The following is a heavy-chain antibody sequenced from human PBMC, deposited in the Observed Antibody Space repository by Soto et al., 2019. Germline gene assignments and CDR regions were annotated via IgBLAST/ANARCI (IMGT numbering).Heavy chain of an antibody. J-gene: IGHJ6*02. CDR1: GGSFSGYY. D-gene: IGHD4-17*01. CDR2: INHSGST. Sequence: SETLSLTCAVYGGSFSGYYWSWIRQPPGKGLEWIGEINHSGSTNYNPSPKSRVTISVDTSKNQFSLKLSSVTAADTAVYYCASEHYGFTPGMDVWGQGTTVTVSS. CDR3: ASEHYGFTPGMDV. V-gene: IGHV4-34*01.